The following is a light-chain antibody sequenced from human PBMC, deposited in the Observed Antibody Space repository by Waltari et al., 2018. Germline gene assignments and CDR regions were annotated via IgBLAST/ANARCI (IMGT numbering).Light chain of an antibody. V-gene: IGLV3-21*01. Sequence: SYVLAQPPSLSVAPGLTARITRGGDKVGSQSVHWYQQRPGQAPVVVRFDDSDRPARILGRFCWSKSGNTATLTISRVEAEDEADYYCQVWDSSGDQSHGVVGGGTKVTVL. J-gene: IGLJ2*01. CDR1: KVGSQS. CDR3: QVWDSSGDQSHGV. CDR2: DDS.